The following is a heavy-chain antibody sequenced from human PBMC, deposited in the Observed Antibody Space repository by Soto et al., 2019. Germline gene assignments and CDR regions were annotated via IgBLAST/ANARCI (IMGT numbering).Heavy chain of an antibody. Sequence: SETLSLTCTVSGGSISSYYWSWIRQPPGKGLEWIGYIYYSGSTNYNPSLESRVTISVDTSKNQFSLKLSSVTAADTAVYYCARDYGPPEYYFDYWGQGTLVTVSS. J-gene: IGHJ4*02. CDR1: GGSISSYY. CDR2: IYYSGST. D-gene: IGHD4-17*01. CDR3: ARDYGPPEYYFDY. V-gene: IGHV4-59*01.